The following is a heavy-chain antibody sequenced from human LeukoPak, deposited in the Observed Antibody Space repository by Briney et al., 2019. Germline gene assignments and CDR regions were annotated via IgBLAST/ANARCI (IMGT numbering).Heavy chain of an antibody. J-gene: IGHJ3*02. CDR1: GFTFNNYA. CDR2: ISGSGGST. CDR3: AKDAGALIAFDI. D-gene: IGHD7-27*01. V-gene: IGHV3-23*01. Sequence: PGGSLRLSCAASGFTFNNYAMSWVRQAPGKGLEWVSAISGSGGSTYYADSVKGRFTISRDNSKNTLYLQMNSLRAEDTAVYYCAKDAGALIAFDIWGQGTMVTVSS.